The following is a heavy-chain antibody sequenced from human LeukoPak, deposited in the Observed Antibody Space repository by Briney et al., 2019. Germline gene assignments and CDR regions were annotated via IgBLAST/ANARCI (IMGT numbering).Heavy chain of an antibody. J-gene: IGHJ3*02. CDR1: GGSIRSYF. CDR3: ARGLVLATDDAFDI. D-gene: IGHD5-12*01. Sequence: SETLSLTCTVSGGSIRSYFWSWLRQPPGKGLEWIGYIWETEITDYNPSLKSRVTISLDTSKNHFSLKLRSVTAADTALYFCARGLVLATDDAFDIWGQGTLVTVSS. CDR2: IWETEIT. V-gene: IGHV4-59*01.